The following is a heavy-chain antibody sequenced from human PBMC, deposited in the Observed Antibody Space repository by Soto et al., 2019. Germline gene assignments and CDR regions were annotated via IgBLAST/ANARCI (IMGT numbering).Heavy chain of an antibody. Sequence: SVKVSCKASGGTFSSYAISWVRQAPGQGLEWMGGIIPIFGTANYAQKFQGRVTITADESTSTAYMELSSLRSEDTAVYYCARDIVGATPGGMDVWGQGTTVNVS. J-gene: IGHJ6*02. CDR2: IIPIFGTA. CDR3: ARDIVGATPGGMDV. V-gene: IGHV1-69*13. CDR1: GGTFSSYA. D-gene: IGHD1-26*01.